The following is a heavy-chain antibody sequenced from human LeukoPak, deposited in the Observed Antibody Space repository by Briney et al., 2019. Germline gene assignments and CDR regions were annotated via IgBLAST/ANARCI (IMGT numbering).Heavy chain of an antibody. CDR2: IKQDGSEK. V-gene: IGHV3-7*03. Sequence: PGGSLRLSCAASGFTFSNYWMSWVRQAPGKGLEWVANIKQDGSEKYYVDSVKGRFTISRDNTKNSLYLQMDSLRAEDTALYYCARYYYGSGSYPFDYWGQGTLVTVSS. CDR3: ARYYYGSGSYPFDY. J-gene: IGHJ4*02. CDR1: GFTFSNYW. D-gene: IGHD3-10*01.